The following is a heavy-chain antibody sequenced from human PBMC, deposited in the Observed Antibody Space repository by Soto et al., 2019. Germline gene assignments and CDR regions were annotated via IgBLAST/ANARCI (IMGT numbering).Heavy chain of an antibody. CDR2: INHSGST. Sequence: LETLSLTCAVYGGSFSGYYWSWIRQPPGKGLEWIGEINHSGSTNYNPSLKSRVTISADTSKNQFSLKLSSVTAADTAVYYCARALRGYYYDSIGYYLFDYWGQGTLVTVSS. CDR3: ARALRGYYYDSIGYYLFDY. V-gene: IGHV4-34*01. CDR1: GGSFSGYY. J-gene: IGHJ4*02. D-gene: IGHD3-22*01.